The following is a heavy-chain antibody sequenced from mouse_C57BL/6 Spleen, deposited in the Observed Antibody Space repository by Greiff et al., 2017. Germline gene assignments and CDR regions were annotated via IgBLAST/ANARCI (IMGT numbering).Heavy chain of an antibody. CDR1: GYTFTNYW. Sequence: VQLQQSGAELVRPGTSVKMSCKASGYTFTNYWIGWAKQRPGHGLEWIGDIYPGGGYTNYNEKFKGKATLTADKSSSTAYMQFSSLTSEGSAIYYCARGGGKGWYFDVWGTETTVTVSS. J-gene: IGHJ1*03. V-gene: IGHV1-63*01. CDR2: IYPGGGYT. CDR3: ARGGGKGWYFDV. D-gene: IGHD1-1*02.